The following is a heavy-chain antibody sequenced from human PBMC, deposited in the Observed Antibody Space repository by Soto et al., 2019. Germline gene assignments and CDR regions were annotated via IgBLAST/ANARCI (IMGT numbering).Heavy chain of an antibody. CDR1: GYTFTSYV. CDR3: AREGYCSSTSCYSVHWFDP. V-gene: IGHV1-18*01. D-gene: IGHD2-2*02. Sequence: VASVKVSCKASGYTFTSYVISWVRQAPGQGLEWMGWISAYNGNTNYAQKLQGRVTMTTDTSTSTAYMELRSLRSDDTAVYYCAREGYCSSTSCYSVHWFDPWGQGTLVTVS. CDR2: ISAYNGNT. J-gene: IGHJ5*02.